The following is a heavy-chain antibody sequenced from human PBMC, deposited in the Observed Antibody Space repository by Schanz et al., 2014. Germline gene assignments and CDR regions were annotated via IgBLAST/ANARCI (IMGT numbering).Heavy chain of an antibody. D-gene: IGHD4-17*01. CDR1: GYAFTTYG. CDR3: ATLDYADSVS. V-gene: IGHV1-18*01. J-gene: IGHJ5*02. Sequence: QVQLVQSGAEVKKPGASVRVSCKVSGYAFTTYGISWVRQAPGQGPEFMGWISTFRNEDTNSAQRFQGRLTMTRDTSISTAYMELNSLNSDDTAVYYCATLDYADSVSWGQGTLVTVSS. CDR2: ISTFRNEDT.